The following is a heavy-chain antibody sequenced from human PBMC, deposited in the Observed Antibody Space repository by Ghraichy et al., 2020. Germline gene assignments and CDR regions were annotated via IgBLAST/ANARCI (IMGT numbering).Heavy chain of an antibody. V-gene: IGHV4-34*01. D-gene: IGHD2-2*01. J-gene: IGHJ4*02. Sequence: SETLSLTCAVYGGSFSGYYWSWIRQPPGKGLEWIGEINHSGSTNYNPSLKSRVTISVDTSKNQFSLKLSSVTAADTAVYYCASSGYQLHEGYYFDYWGQGTLVTVSS. CDR3: ASSGYQLHEGYYFDY. CDR1: GGSFSGYY. CDR2: INHSGST.